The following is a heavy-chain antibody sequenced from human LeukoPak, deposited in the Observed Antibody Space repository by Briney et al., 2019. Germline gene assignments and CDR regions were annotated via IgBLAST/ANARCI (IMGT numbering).Heavy chain of an antibody. CDR1: GFTFSTYE. V-gene: IGHV3-48*03. D-gene: IGHD1-26*01. J-gene: IGHJ4*02. CDR2: ISSSGSSI. Sequence: GGSLRLSCAASGFTFSTYEMSWVRQAPGKGLEWVSYISSSGSSIYYADSVKGRFTISRDNAKNSLYLQMNSLRAEDTAVYYCARYSGSYAIYNFDYWGQGTLVTVSS. CDR3: ARYSGSYAIYNFDY.